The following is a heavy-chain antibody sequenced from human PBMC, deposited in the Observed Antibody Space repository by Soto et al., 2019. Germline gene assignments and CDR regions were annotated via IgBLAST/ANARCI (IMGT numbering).Heavy chain of an antibody. CDR2: ISYDGSNK. J-gene: IGHJ6*02. Sequence: GGSLRLSCAASGFTFSSYGMHWVHQAPGKGLEWVAVISYDGSNKYYADSVKGRFTISRDNSKNTLYLQMNSLRAEDTAVYYCTRDSGIVLVPVTSMDVWGQGTTVTVSS. CDR1: GFTFSSYG. V-gene: IGHV3-30*03. D-gene: IGHD2-2*01. CDR3: TRDSGIVLVPVTSMDV.